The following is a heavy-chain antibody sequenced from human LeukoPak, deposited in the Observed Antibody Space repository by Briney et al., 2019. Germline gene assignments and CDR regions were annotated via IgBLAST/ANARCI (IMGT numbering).Heavy chain of an antibody. CDR2: IIPIFGTA. D-gene: IGHD3-3*01. CDR3: AKALYDFWSGPFKDYYYGMDV. V-gene: IGHV1-69*13. J-gene: IGHJ6*02. CDR1: GGSFSNYA. Sequence: SVKVSFKASGGSFSNYAISWVRQAPGQGLEWMGGIIPIFGTANYAQKFQGRVTITADESTSTAYMELSSLRSEDTAVYYCAKALYDFWSGPFKDYYYGMDVWGQGTTVTVSS.